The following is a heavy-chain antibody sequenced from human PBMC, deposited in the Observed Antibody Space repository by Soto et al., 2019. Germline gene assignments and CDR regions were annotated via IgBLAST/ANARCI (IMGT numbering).Heavy chain of an antibody. V-gene: IGHV4-61*01. CDR2: IYYSGST. J-gene: IGHJ6*02. Sequence: TSETLSLTCTVSGGSVSSGSYYWSWIRQPPGKGLEWIGYIYYSGSTNYNPSLKSRVTISVDTSKNQFSLKLSSVTAADTAVYYCARDMSSSWYLYGMDVWGQGTTVTVSS. CDR1: GGSVSSGSYY. D-gene: IGHD6-13*01. CDR3: ARDMSSSWYLYGMDV.